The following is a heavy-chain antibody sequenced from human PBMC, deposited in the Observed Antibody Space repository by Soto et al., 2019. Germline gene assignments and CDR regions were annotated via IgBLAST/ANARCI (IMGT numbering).Heavy chain of an antibody. J-gene: IGHJ4*02. CDR3: ARDLGWNYYYFDY. V-gene: IGHV4-31*03. Sequence: SETLSLTCTVSGGSISSGGYYWSWIRQHPGKGLEWIGYIYYSGSTYYNPSLKSRVTISVDTSKNQFSLKLSSVTAADTAVYYCARDLGWNYYYFDYWGQGTLVTVSS. CDR1: GGSISSGGYY. D-gene: IGHD1-7*01. CDR2: IYYSGST.